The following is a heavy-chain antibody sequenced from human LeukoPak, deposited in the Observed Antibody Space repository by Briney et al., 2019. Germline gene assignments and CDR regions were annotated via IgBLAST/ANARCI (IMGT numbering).Heavy chain of an antibody. J-gene: IGHJ4*02. D-gene: IGHD6-6*01. CDR1: GYTFTSYY. CDR2: INPNSGGT. V-gene: IGHV1-2*02. Sequence: ASVKVSCKASGYTFTSYYMHWVRQAPGQGLEWMGWINPNSGGTNYAQKFQGRVTMTRDTSISTAYMELSRLRSDDTAVYYCARDLGRSIAAREDYWGQGTLVTVSS. CDR3: ARDLGRSIAAREDY.